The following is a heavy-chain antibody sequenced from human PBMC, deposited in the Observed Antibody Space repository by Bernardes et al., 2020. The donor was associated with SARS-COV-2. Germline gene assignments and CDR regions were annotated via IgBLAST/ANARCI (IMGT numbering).Heavy chain of an antibody. CDR1: GGSISSSSYY. CDR2: IYYSGST. D-gene: IGHD2-2*01. V-gene: IGHV4-39*01. J-gene: IGHJ5*02. CDR3: ARGNVDCSSTSCYYWFDP. Sequence: SETLSLTCTVSGGSISSSSYYWGWIRQPPGKGLEWIGSIYYSGSTYYNPSLKSRVTISVDTSKNQFSLKLSSVTAADTAVYYCARGNVDCSSTSCYYWFDPWGQGTLVTVSS.